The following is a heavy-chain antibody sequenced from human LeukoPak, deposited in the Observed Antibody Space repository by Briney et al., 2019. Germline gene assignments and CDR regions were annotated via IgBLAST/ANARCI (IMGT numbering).Heavy chain of an antibody. D-gene: IGHD4-23*01. CDR3: AREVIGGNDWFDP. J-gene: IGHJ5*02. CDR2: IYYSGST. Sequence: SETLSLTCTVSGGPISSSSYYWGWIRQPPGKGLEWIGSIYYSGSTYYNPSLKSRVTISVDTSKNQFSLKLSSVTAADTAVYYCAREVIGGNDWFDPWGQGTLVTVSS. CDR1: GGPISSSSYY. V-gene: IGHV4-39*07.